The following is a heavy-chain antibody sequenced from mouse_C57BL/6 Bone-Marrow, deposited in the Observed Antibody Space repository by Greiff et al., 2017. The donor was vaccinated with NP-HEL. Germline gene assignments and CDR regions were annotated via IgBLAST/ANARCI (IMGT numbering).Heavy chain of an antibody. D-gene: IGHD3-2*02. CDR3: AREWLRLVGGFAY. CDR1: GYTFTSYT. J-gene: IGHJ3*01. Sequence: QVQLQQSGAELARPGASVKMSCKASGYTFTSYTMHWVKQRPGPGLEWIGYINPSSGYTKYNQKFKDKATLTADKSSSTAYMQLSSLTSEDSAVYYCAREWLRLVGGFAYWGQGTLVTVSA. CDR2: INPSSGYT. V-gene: IGHV1-4*01.